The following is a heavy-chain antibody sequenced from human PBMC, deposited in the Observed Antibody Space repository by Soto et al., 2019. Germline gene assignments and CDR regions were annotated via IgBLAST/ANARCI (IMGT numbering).Heavy chain of an antibody. CDR2: MNPNSGNT. CDR3: ARGPTRRYYYGSGSYLEYFQH. V-gene: IGHV1-8*01. Sequence: QVQLVQSGAEVKKPGASVKVSCKASGYTFTSYDINWVRQATGQGLEWMGWMNPNSGNTGYAQKFQGRVTMTRNTSRSNAYMELSSLRSEDTAVYYCARGPTRRYYYGSGSYLEYFQHWGQGTLVTVSS. CDR1: GYTFTSYD. J-gene: IGHJ1*01. D-gene: IGHD3-10*01.